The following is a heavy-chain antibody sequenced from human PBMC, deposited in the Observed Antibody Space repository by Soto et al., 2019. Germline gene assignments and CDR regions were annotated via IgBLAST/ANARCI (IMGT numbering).Heavy chain of an antibody. V-gene: IGHV3-23*01. CDR2: ISAGGGGT. CDR1: GFTLTRSA. Sequence: GGSLRLSCAGSGFTLTRSAVSWVRQAPGKGLEWVSGISAGGGGTYYADSVKGRFTISRDVAKNTVYLQMNSLRAEDTAVYYCARGGDYDILTGPDSYGMDVWGQGTTVTVSS. J-gene: IGHJ6*02. D-gene: IGHD3-9*01. CDR3: ARGGDYDILTGPDSYGMDV.